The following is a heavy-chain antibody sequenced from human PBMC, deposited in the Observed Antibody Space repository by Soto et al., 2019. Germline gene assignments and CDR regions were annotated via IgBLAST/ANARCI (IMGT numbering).Heavy chain of an antibody. V-gene: IGHV4-31*03. CDR2: IYYSGST. CDR1: GGSISSGGYY. J-gene: IGHJ5*02. Sequence: PSETLSLTCTVSGGSISSGGYYWSWIRQHPGKGLEWIGYIYYSGSTYYNPSLKSRVTISVDTSKNQFSLKLSSVTAADTAVYYCASRQIWFGESRLGFDPWGQGTLVTVSS. CDR3: ASRQIWFGESRLGFDP. D-gene: IGHD3-10*01.